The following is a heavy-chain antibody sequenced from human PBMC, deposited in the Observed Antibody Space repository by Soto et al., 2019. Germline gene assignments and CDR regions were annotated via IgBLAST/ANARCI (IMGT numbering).Heavy chain of an antibody. Sequence: QVQLQESGPGLVKPSETLSLTCTVSGGSISSYYWSWIRQPPGKGLEWIGYIYYSGSTNYNPSLKSWGTRSVDTSTNQFSLKLSSVTAADTAVYYCARSYRRYCSGGSCYSYYYYYMDVWGKGTTVTVSS. V-gene: IGHV4-59*01. D-gene: IGHD2-15*01. CDR2: IYYSGST. CDR1: GGSISSYY. J-gene: IGHJ6*03. CDR3: ARSYRRYCSGGSCYSYYYYYMDV.